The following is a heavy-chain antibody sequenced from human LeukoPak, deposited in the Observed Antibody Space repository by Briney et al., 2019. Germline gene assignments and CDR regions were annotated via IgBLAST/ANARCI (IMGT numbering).Heavy chain of an antibody. Sequence: GGSLRLSCAASGFTFSSYEMNWVRQAPGKGLEWVSYISSSGSTIYYADSVKGRFTISRDNAKNSLYLQMNSLRAEVTAVYYCARSQMATITWGYFDYWGQGTLVTVSS. V-gene: IGHV3-48*03. D-gene: IGHD5-24*01. CDR2: ISSSGSTI. CDR3: ARSQMATITWGYFDY. J-gene: IGHJ4*02. CDR1: GFTFSSYE.